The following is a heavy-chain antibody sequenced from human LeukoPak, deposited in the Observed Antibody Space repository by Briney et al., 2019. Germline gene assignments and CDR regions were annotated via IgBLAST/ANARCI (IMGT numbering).Heavy chain of an antibody. J-gene: IGHJ4*02. V-gene: IGHV1-18*01. Sequence: ASVKVSCKASGYTFSSYGISWARQAPGQGLEWMGWISAHNGNTKYSQKFQDRVTMTTDTTTSTAYMELRSLRSDDTAVFYCARVMITFGRVIVYFDYWGQGTLVTVSS. CDR2: ISAHNGNT. CDR1: GYTFSSYG. CDR3: ARVMITFGRVIVYFDY. D-gene: IGHD3-16*02.